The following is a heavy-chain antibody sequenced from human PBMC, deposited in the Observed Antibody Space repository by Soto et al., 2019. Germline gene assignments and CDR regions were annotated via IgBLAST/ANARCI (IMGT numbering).Heavy chain of an antibody. D-gene: IGHD1-1*01. Sequence: DVQLVESGGGLIQPGESLRLSCAAFGFTISGKKYVAWLRQAPGKALEWVSALYDIDGSFYADSVKGRFTTSSDSSKTTVYLQMNDLRPDDTAGYYCATWHEREHAYDVWGLGTTVTVSS. J-gene: IGHJ3*01. CDR2: LYDIDGS. V-gene: IGHV3-53*01. CDR3: ATWHEREHAYDV. CDR1: GFTISGKKY.